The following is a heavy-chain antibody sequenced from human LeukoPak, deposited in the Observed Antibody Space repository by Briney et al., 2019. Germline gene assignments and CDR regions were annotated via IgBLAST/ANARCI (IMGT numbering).Heavy chain of an antibody. Sequence: ASVKVSCKASGYTFTSYGISWVRQAPGQGLEWVRWISAYNGNTNYAQKLQGRVTMTTDTSTSTAYMELRSLRSDDTAVYYCARAATEIVLLGNFDYWGQGTLVTVSS. CDR1: GYTFTSYG. CDR2: ISAYNGNT. D-gene: IGHD3-10*01. V-gene: IGHV1-18*01. CDR3: ARAATEIVLLGNFDY. J-gene: IGHJ4*02.